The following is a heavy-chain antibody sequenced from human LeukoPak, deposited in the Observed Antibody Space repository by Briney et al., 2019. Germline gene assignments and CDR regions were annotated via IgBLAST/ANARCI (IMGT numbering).Heavy chain of an antibody. CDR1: GFTFSSYG. Sequence: GGSLRLSCAAFGFTFSSYGMHWARQAPGKGLEWVAVIWYDGSNKYYADSVKGRFTISRDNSKNTLYLQMNSLRAEDTAVYYCARDRGYGDYASYFDYWGQGTLVTVSS. CDR3: ARDRGYGDYASYFDY. CDR2: IWYDGSNK. D-gene: IGHD4-17*01. V-gene: IGHV3-33*01. J-gene: IGHJ4*02.